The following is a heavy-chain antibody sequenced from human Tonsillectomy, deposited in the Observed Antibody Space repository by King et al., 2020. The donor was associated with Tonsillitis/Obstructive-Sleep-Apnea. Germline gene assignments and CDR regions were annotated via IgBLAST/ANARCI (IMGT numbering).Heavy chain of an antibody. J-gene: IGHJ3*02. CDR3: VRDRDYDILTDAFDI. CDR1: GFTFRDYF. CDR2: ISSTGSFT. V-gene: IGHV3-11*05. D-gene: IGHD3-9*01. Sequence: VQLVESGGGLVNPGGSLRLSCGASGFTFRDYFMSWIRQAPGKGLEWISYISSTGSFTNYADSVKGRFTISRDNAKNSVYLQMNSLRDEDTAVYYCVRDRDYDILTDAFDIWGQGTMVTVSS.